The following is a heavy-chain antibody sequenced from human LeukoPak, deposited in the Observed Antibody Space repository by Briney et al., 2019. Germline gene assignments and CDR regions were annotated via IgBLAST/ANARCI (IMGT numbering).Heavy chain of an antibody. Sequence: GGSLRLSCATSGFTFSNYGIHWVRQAPGKGLDWVAVMWSAGSIQYYADSVKGRFTISGDNSKSTLFLQMNSLGAEDTAVYYCARGNGYDLDFDYWGQGTLVTVSS. D-gene: IGHD5-12*01. CDR1: GFTFSNYG. CDR3: ARGNGYDLDFDY. CDR2: MWSAGSIQ. V-gene: IGHV3-33*01. J-gene: IGHJ4*02.